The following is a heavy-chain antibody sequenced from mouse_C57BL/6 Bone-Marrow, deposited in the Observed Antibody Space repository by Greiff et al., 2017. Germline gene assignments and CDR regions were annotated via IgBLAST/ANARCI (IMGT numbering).Heavy chain of an antibody. J-gene: IGHJ2*01. D-gene: IGHD1-1*01. CDR2: IDPTDSYT. Sequence: QVQLQQPGPELVMPGASVKLSCKASGYTFTSYWMHWVKQRPGQGLEWIGEIDPTDSYTNYNHQFKGKSTMTVDNSSRTAYMQLSSLTSEDSAVYNCARAHYCYSSYNYWGQGTTLTVSS. V-gene: IGHV1-69*01. CDR3: ARAHYCYSSYNY. CDR1: GYTFTSYW.